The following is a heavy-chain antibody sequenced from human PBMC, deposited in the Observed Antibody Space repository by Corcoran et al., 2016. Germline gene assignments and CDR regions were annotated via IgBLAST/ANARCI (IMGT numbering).Heavy chain of an antibody. V-gene: IGHV4-39*07. J-gene: IGHJ4*02. CDR3: AGEFTGSRRPLGEPPGDY. D-gene: IGHD3-10*01. CDR2: IDYNGAT. CDR1: GGSLSTTNYY. Sequence: QLQLQESGPGLVKPSETLSLTCSVSGGSLSTTNYYWGWIRQSPGKGLEWIGTIDYNGATQYNPSLKSRVTMSGDTSTNQFSLNMKSVTAADTASYDCAGEFTGSRRPLGEPPGDYWGQGTVVTVSS.